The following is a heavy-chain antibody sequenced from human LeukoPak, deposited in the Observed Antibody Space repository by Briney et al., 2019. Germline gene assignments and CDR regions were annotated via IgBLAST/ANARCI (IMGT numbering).Heavy chain of an antibody. D-gene: IGHD1-26*01. CDR3: ARVKVGVWGVFDT. CDR1: GFTFSSYW. J-gene: IGHJ3*02. V-gene: IGHV3-74*03. Sequence: GGSLRLSCAASGFTFSSYWTHWVRQAPGKGLVWLSRINPDGTTTTYADSVRGRFLISRDNAKNTLYLQMYSLGAEDTAVYYCARVKVGVWGVFDTWGQGTMVTVSS. CDR2: INPDGTTT.